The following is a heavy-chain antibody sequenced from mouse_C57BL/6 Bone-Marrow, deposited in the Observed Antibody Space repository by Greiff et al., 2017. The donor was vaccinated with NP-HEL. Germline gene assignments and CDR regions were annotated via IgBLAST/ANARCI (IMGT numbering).Heavy chain of an antibody. J-gene: IGHJ4*01. CDR2: INPSSGYT. CDR3: ARSIYYYGSSFYYYAMDY. D-gene: IGHD1-1*01. CDR1: GYTFTSYT. Sequence: VQLQQSGAELARPGASVKMSCKASGYTFTSYTMHWVKQRPGQGLEWIGYINPSSGYTKYNQKFKDKATVTADKSSSTAYMQLSSLTSEDSAVYYCARSIYYYGSSFYYYAMDYWGQGTSVTVSS. V-gene: IGHV1-4*01.